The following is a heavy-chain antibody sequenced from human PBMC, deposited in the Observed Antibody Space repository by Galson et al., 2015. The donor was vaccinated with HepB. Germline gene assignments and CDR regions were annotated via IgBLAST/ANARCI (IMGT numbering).Heavy chain of an antibody. CDR1: GFTFGNYA. Sequence: SLRLSCAVSGFTFGNYAMSWVRRAPGRGLEWVSSISSSGTGTYYADSVKGRFTISRDNSKNTLYLQMNSLRAEDTAVYHCAKTLHNVLHAFDIWGQGTMVTVSS. CDR3: AKTLHNVLHAFDI. D-gene: IGHD2-21*01. V-gene: IGHV3-23*01. CDR2: ISSSGTGT. J-gene: IGHJ3*02.